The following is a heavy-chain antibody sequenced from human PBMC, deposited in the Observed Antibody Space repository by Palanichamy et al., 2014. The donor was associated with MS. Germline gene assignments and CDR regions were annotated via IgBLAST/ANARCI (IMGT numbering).Heavy chain of an antibody. V-gene: IGHV3-30*01. Sequence: RGRFTISRDNSQNTLYLQMNSLTAEDTALYYCARDFNFWLPTYYFEHWGQGTPVTVSS. J-gene: IGHJ4*02. D-gene: IGHD3-3*01. CDR3: ARDFNFWLPTYYFEH.